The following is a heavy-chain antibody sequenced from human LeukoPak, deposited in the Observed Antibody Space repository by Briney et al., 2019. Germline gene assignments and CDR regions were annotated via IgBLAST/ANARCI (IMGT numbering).Heavy chain of an antibody. CDR1: GDSISSSSSY. CDR2: IYYSGST. Sequence: SETLSLTCTVSGDSISSSSSYWGWIRQPPGEGLEWIGSIYYSGSTYYNTSLKSRVTISVDTSKNQFSLRLNSVTAADTAVYYCARVFGRQLPDYWGQGTLVTVSS. J-gene: IGHJ4*02. D-gene: IGHD1-26*01. V-gene: IGHV4-39*01. CDR3: ARVFGRQLPDY.